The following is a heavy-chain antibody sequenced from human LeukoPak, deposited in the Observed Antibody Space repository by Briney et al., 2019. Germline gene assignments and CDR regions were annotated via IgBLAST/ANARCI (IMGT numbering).Heavy chain of an antibody. D-gene: IGHD6-19*01. CDR3: ARGPHSIAVAGYAGAFDI. Sequence: PSETLSLTCAVYGESLNGHYWLWLRQPPEKGLEWIGSIYYTGITYYNLSLKSRVTISVDTSKYQCSLRLSSVTAADTAVYYCARGPHSIAVAGYAGAFDIWGQGTMVTVSS. CDR2: IYYTGIT. V-gene: IGHV4-34*01. J-gene: IGHJ3*02. CDR1: GESLNGHY.